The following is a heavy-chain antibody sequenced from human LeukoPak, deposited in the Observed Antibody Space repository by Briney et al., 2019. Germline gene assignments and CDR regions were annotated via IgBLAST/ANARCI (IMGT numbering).Heavy chain of an antibody. D-gene: IGHD3-22*01. CDR1: GGTFSSYA. CDR2: IIPIFGTA. CDR3: ARGLRGYYDSSGYQR. Sequence: ASVKVSCKASGGTFSSYAIGWVRQAPGQGLGWVGGIIPIFGTANYAQKFQGRVTITADESTSTAYMELSSLRSEDTAVYYCARGLRGYYDSSGYQRWGQGTLVTVSS. V-gene: IGHV1-69*13. J-gene: IGHJ4*02.